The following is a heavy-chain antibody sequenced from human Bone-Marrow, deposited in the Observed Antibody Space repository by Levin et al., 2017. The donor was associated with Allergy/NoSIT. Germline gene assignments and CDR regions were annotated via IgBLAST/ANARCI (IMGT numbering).Heavy chain of an antibody. V-gene: IGHV3-21*01. Sequence: AGGSLRLSCVASGFTFSSYSMNWVRQAPGKGLEWVSSISSGGGYIHYADSVEGRFTISRDNAKNSLYLQMNSLRVEDTAVYYCANLLSGKYHFENWGQGTLVTVSS. CDR2: ISSGGGYI. CDR1: GFTFSSYS. CDR3: ANLLSGKYHFEN. D-gene: IGHD6-19*01. J-gene: IGHJ4*02.